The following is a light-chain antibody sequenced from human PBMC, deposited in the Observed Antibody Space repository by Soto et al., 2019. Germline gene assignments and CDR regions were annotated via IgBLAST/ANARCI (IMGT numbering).Light chain of an antibody. CDR3: QNYNSYSEE. CDR2: RAS. Sequence: IQMTHSPSTLSGSVGDRFTITCRASQTISSWLAWYQQKPGKAPKLLIYRASTLKSGVPSRFSGSGSGTEFTLTISSLQPDDFATYYCQNYNSYSEEFGKGTKGDIK. J-gene: IGKJ1*01. CDR1: QTISSW. V-gene: IGKV1-5*03.